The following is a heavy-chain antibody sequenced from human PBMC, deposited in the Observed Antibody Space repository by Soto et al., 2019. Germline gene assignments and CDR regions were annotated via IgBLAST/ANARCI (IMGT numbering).Heavy chain of an antibody. CDR2: IKQDGSEK. CDR1: GFTFSSYW. V-gene: IGHV3-7*01. D-gene: IGHD3-9*01. CDR3: ARVQADILTYYYYGMDV. J-gene: IGHJ6*02. Sequence: EVQLVESGGGLVQPGGSPRLSCAASGFTFSSYWMSWVRQAPGKGLEWVANIKQDGSEKYYVDSVKGRFTISRDNAKNSLYLQMNSLRAEDTAVYYCARVQADILTYYYYGMDVWGQGTTVTVSS.